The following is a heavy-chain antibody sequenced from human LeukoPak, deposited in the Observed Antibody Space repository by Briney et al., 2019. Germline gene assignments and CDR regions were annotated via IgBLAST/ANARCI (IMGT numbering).Heavy chain of an antibody. CDR2: ISGSGGST. V-gene: IGHV3-23*01. CDR3: ARSTTSYCSSTSGDH. Sequence: GGSLRLSCAASGFTFSSYDMSWVRQAPGKGLEWVSAISGSGGSTYYADSVKGRFTISRDNSKNALYLQMNSLRAEDTAVYYCARSTTSYCSSTSGDHWGQGTLVTVSS. D-gene: IGHD2-2*01. J-gene: IGHJ1*01. CDR1: GFTFSSYD.